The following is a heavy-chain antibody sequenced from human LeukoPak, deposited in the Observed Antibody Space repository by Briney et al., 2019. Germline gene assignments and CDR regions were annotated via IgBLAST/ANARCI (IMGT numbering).Heavy chain of an antibody. J-gene: IGHJ4*02. V-gene: IGHV3-30*19. CDR3: ARVNGDYVYLDY. Sequence: PGGSLRLSCAASGFTFSSYGMHWVRQAPGKGLEWVAVISYDGSNKYYADSVKGRFTISRDNSRNTLYLQMNSLRAEDTAVYYCARVNGDYVYLDYWGQGTLVTVSS. CDR2: ISYDGSNK. CDR1: GFTFSSYG. D-gene: IGHD4-17*01.